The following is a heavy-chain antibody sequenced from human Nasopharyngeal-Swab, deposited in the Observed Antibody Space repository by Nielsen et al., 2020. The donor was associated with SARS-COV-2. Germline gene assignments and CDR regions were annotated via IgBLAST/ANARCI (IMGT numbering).Heavy chain of an antibody. D-gene: IGHD2-21*01. J-gene: IGHJ6*03. CDR1: GGSISSYY. CDR2: IYYSGST. CDR3: ARVVVGTGGYYYYMDV. V-gene: IGHV4-59*01. Sequence: SETLSLPCTVSGGSISSYYWSLILQPPGKGLEWIGYIYYSGSTNYNPSLKSRVTISVDTSKNQFSLKLSSVTAADTAVYYCARVVVGTGGYYYYMDVWGKGTTVTVSS.